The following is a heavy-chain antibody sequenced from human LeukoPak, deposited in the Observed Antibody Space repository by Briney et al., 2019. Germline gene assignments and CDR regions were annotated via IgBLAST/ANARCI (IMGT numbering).Heavy chain of an antibody. J-gene: IGHJ6*02. CDR1: GYTFTSYD. CDR2: MNPNSGNT. Sequence: ASVKVSCKASGYTFTSYDINWVRQATGQGLEWMGWMNPNSGNTGYAQKFQGRVTMTRNTSISTAYMELSSLRSEDTAVYYCASMSGSSWYLNYGMDVRGQGTTVTVSS. CDR3: ASMSGSSWYLNYGMDV. D-gene: IGHD6-13*01. V-gene: IGHV1-8*01.